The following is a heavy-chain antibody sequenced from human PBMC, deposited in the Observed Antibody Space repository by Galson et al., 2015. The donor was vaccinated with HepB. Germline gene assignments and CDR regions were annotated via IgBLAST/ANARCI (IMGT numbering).Heavy chain of an antibody. J-gene: IGHJ4*02. CDR1: GFTFRHFG. V-gene: IGHV3-23*01. D-gene: IGHD1-26*01. CDR2: ITGSGTST. Sequence: SLRLSCAASGFTFRHFGMNWVRQAPGKGLEGVSVITGSGTSTYYADSVKGRFTVSRDNSNNTLFLEMNNLRTEDTAVYYCAKGGRVGATSYLDYWGQGALVAVSS. CDR3: AKGGRVGATSYLDY.